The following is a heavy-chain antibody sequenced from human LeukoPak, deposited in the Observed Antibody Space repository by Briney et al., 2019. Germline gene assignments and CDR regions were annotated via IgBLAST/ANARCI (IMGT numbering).Heavy chain of an antibody. CDR1: GFTFSNYA. V-gene: IGHV3-23*01. D-gene: IGHD1-1*01. Sequence: GGSLRLSCAASGFTFSNYAMRWVRQVPGKGLEWVSTIIGSGGSAYYADSVNGRFTISRDNSKNTVYLQMNSLGAEDTAVYYCARDQRGYLYYMDVWGKGTTVTISS. CDR2: IIGSGGSA. CDR3: ARDQRGYLYYMDV. J-gene: IGHJ6*03.